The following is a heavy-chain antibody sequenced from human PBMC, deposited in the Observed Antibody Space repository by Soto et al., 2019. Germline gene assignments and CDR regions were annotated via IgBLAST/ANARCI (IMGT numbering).Heavy chain of an antibody. CDR2: ISGFNGNT. CDR3: ARIGVSSGHESPDFDS. V-gene: IGHV1-18*01. Sequence: ASVKVSCKASGYAFNFYGITWVRQAPGQGLEWMGWISGFNGNTNYAADLQGRVTMTTDTSTSTAYMELRGLRSDDTAVYYCARIGVSSGHESPDFDSWGQGTLVTVSS. D-gene: IGHD3-16*01. CDR1: GYAFNFYG. J-gene: IGHJ4*02.